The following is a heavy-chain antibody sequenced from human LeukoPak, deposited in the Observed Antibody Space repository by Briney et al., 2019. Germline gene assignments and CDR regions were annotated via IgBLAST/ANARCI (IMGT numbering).Heavy chain of an antibody. CDR3: ASSPLSHCSGTSCQYHDAFDI. CDR2: INPSGGST. Sequence: ASVKVSCKASRYTFTSYYMHWVRQAPGQGLEWMGIINPSGGSTSYAQKFQGRVTMTRDTSTSTVYMELSSLRSEDTAVYYCASSPLSHCSGTSCQYHDAFDIWGQGTMVTVCS. J-gene: IGHJ3*02. CDR1: RYTFTSYY. V-gene: IGHV1-46*01. D-gene: IGHD2-2*01.